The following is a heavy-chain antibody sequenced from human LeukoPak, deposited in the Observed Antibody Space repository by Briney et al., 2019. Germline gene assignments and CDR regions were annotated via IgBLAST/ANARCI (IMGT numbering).Heavy chain of an antibody. V-gene: IGHV3-74*01. Sequence: GGSLRLSCAASGFTFSSYWMNWVRQAPAKGLVWVSRLARGGSSTTYADSVKGRFSISRDNAKNTLYLQMNSLRVEDTAVYYCARGRPHGNDYWGQGTLVTVSS. CDR1: GFTFSSYW. CDR2: LARGGSST. D-gene: IGHD4-23*01. CDR3: ARGRPHGNDY. J-gene: IGHJ4*02.